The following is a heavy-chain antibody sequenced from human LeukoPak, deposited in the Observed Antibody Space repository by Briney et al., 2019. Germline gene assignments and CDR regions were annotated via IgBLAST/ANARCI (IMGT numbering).Heavy chain of an antibody. J-gene: IGHJ6*02. CDR2: ISYDGGSR. CDR3: AKGEQRNSPSRGAVYGMDV. CDR1: GSTFSSYD. D-gene: IGHD1-26*01. Sequence: GGSLRLSCAASGSTFSSYDMHWVRQAPGKGLEWVAVISYDGGSRDYADSVKGRFTISRDNSKNTLYLQLNSLRAEDTAVYYCAKGEQRNSPSRGAVYGMDVWGQGTTVTVSS. V-gene: IGHV3-30*18.